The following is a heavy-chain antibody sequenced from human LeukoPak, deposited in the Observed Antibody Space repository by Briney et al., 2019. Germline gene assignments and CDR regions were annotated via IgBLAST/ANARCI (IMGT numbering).Heavy chain of an antibody. J-gene: IGHJ4*02. Sequence: GASVTVSFTASVYTFTVYYMHWVRQAPGQGLEWMGWVNPNSGGTYYAQKFQGRVTMTRDTSISTAYMELSSLRSDDTAVYYCARDPGSSSSWYDYWGQGTLVTVSS. D-gene: IGHD6-13*01. CDR1: VYTFTVYY. CDR3: ARDPGSSSSWYDY. V-gene: IGHV1-2*02. CDR2: VNPNSGGT.